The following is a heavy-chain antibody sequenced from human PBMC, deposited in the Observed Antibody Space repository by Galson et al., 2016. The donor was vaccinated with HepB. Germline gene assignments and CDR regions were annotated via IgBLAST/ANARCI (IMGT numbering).Heavy chain of an antibody. J-gene: IGHJ6*02. CDR3: ATSRRVIMLPGGYYYYGMEV. D-gene: IGHD2/OR15-2a*01. CDR2: ISAYNGNT. CDR1: GYTSINYG. Sequence: SVKVSCKASGYTSINYGFNWVRQAPGQGLEWMGWISAYNGNTHYAQKLQSRATMTTHTPTSTAYMELRNLGSDDTAAYYCATSRRVIMLPGGYYYYGMEVWGQGTTVTVSS. V-gene: IGHV1-18*01.